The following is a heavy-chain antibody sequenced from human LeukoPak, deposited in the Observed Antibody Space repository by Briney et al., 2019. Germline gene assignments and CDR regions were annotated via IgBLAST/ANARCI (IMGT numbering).Heavy chain of an antibody. CDR2: ISWNSGSI. V-gene: IGHV3-9*01. Sequence: PGGSLRLSCAASGFTFDDYAMHWVRQAPGKGLEWVSGISWNSGSIGYADSVKGRFTISRDNSKNTLYLQMNSLRAEDTAVYYCAKVGAAYSSSWYVDYWGQGTLVTVSS. J-gene: IGHJ4*02. CDR3: AKVGAAYSSSWYVDY. D-gene: IGHD6-13*01. CDR1: GFTFDDYA.